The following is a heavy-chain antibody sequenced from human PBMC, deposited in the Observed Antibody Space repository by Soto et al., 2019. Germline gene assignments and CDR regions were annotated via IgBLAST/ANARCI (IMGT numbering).Heavy chain of an antibody. D-gene: IGHD3-10*01. J-gene: IGHJ6*02. CDR1: GFTFSSYG. CDR3: AREATGYDYYGSGSYNYYGMDV. Sequence: PGGSLRLSCAASGFTFSSYGMHWVRQAPGKGLEWVAVIWYDGSNKYYADSVKGRFTISRDNSKNTLYLQMNSLRAEDTAVYYCAREATGYDYYGSGSYNYYGMDVRSQGTTVTVSS. V-gene: IGHV3-33*01. CDR2: IWYDGSNK.